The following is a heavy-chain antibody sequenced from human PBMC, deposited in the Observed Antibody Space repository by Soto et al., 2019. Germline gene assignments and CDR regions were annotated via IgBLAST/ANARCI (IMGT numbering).Heavy chain of an antibody. J-gene: IGHJ2*01. CDR1: GFTFSSYA. CDR3: ARVEAVAVTWWYFDL. Sequence: QVQLVESGGGVVQPGRSLRLSCAASGFTFSSYAMHWVRQAPGKGLEWVALISYDGSNKYYADSVKGRFTISGDNSKNTVYMEMNSLRTEDTAVYYCARVEAVAVTWWYFDLWGRGTLVTVSS. V-gene: IGHV3-30*03. D-gene: IGHD6-19*01. CDR2: ISYDGSNK.